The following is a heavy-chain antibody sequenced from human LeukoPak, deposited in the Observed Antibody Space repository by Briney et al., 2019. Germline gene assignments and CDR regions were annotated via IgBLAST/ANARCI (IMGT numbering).Heavy chain of an antibody. CDR3: ARDRTTVTTAQYFEH. J-gene: IGHJ1*01. CDR2: INWNGGST. D-gene: IGHD4-17*01. Sequence: GGSLRLSCAASGFSFDDYGMRWVRQAPGKGLEWVSGINWNGGSTGYADSVKGRLTISRDNAKNSLYLQMNSLRAEDTALYYRARDRTTVTTAQYFEHWRRATLLTVSS. V-gene: IGHV3-20*04. CDR1: GFSFDDYG.